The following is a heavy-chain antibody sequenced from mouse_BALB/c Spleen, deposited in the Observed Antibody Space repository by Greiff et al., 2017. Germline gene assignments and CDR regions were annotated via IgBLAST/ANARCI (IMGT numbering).Heavy chain of an antibody. D-gene: IGHD2-4*01. CDR2: INPSTSYT. CDR1: GYTFTSYW. V-gene: IGHV1-7*01. J-gene: IGHJ3*01. CDR3: ARPYYNYDVWFAY. Sequence: VRLQQSGAELAKPGASVKMSCKASGYTFTSYWMPWVNQRPGQGLEWVGYINPSTSYTEYNQKFKDKATLTADKSSSTAYMQLSSLTSEDSAVYYCARPYYNYDVWFAYWGQGTLVTVSA.